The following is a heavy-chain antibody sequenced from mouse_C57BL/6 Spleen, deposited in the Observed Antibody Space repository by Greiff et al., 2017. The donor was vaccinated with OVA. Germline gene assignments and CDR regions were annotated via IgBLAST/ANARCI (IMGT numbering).Heavy chain of an antibody. CDR1: GYTFTTYG. CDR3: ARNYGSSGGYFDV. Sequence: QVQLKQSGAELARPGASVKLSCKASGYTFTTYGISWVKQRTGQGLEWIGEIYPRSGNTYYNEKFKGKATLTADKSSSTAYMELRSLTSEDSAVYFCARNYGSSGGYFDVWGTGTTVTVSS. V-gene: IGHV1-81*01. J-gene: IGHJ1*03. D-gene: IGHD1-1*01. CDR2: IYPRSGNT.